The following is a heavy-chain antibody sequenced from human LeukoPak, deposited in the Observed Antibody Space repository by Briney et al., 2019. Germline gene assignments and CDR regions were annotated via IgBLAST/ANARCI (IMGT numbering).Heavy chain of an antibody. J-gene: IGHJ5*02. CDR2: ISHSGST. CDR1: GGSFSGYY. V-gene: IGHV4-34*01. D-gene: IGHD4-11*01. CDR3: ATHPGGTYSKGGGNWFDP. Sequence: KPSETLSLTCAVYGGSFSGYYWSWIRQPPGKGLEWIGEISHSGSTNYNPSLKSRVTISVDTSKNQFSLKLSSVTAADTAVYYCATHPGGTYSKGGGNWFDPWGQGTLVTVSS.